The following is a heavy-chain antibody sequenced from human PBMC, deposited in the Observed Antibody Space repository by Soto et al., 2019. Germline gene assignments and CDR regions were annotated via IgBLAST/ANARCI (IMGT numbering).Heavy chain of an antibody. CDR1: GFTFSSVW. CDR2: IKTKSDGGPT. Sequence: VQLVESGGGLVKPGGSLRLSCVGSGFTFSSVWMNWVRQAPGKGLEWVGRIKTKSDGGPTDYAAPVKGRFTISRDDSKNTVYLQMNSLKTEDTALYYCTRNDAFDIWGQGTMVTVSS. V-gene: IGHV3-15*07. CDR3: TRNDAFDI. J-gene: IGHJ3*02.